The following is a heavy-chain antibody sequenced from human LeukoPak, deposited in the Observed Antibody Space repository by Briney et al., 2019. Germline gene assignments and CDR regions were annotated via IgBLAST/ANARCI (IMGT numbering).Heavy chain of an antibody. CDR3: ARVERHCSSTSCYLFDY. CDR2: ISSNGGST. Sequence: GGSLRLSCAASGLTFSSYAMHWVRQAPGKGLEYVSAISSNGGSTYYANSVKGRFTISRDNSKNTLYLQMGSLRAEDMAVYYCARVERHCSSTSCYLFDYWGQGTLVTVSS. V-gene: IGHV3-64*01. J-gene: IGHJ4*02. D-gene: IGHD2-2*01. CDR1: GLTFSSYA.